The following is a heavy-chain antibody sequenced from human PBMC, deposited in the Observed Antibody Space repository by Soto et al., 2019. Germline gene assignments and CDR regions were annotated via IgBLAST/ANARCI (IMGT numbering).Heavy chain of an antibody. CDR3: ARVSPGHLIGVAGPGDC. CDR1: GFTLRDYT. Sequence: DVKLVQSGGGLVKPGGSLRLSCEASGFTLRDYTINWVRQAPGKGLEWVSSFSTTTPYIYYADSVKGRFTVARDNAKNSLYLQMNSLRVDDTALYYCARVSPGHLIGVAGPGDCWGQGTLVTVSS. D-gene: IGHD6-19*01. J-gene: IGHJ4*02. V-gene: IGHV3-21*02. CDR2: FSTTTPYI.